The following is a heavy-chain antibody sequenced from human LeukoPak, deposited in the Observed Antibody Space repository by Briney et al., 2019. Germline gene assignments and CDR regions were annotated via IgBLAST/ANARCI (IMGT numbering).Heavy chain of an antibody. Sequence: SETLSLTCSVSGASISAYHWSWIRQPAGKGLEWVGRIYSSGRTNYIPSLKSRLTMSVDTSRNQFSLKLNSVTAADTAVYYCARDYSYPDYWGQGTLVTVSS. D-gene: IGHD5-18*01. V-gene: IGHV4-4*07. CDR2: IYSSGRT. CDR3: ARDYSYPDY. J-gene: IGHJ4*02. CDR1: GASISAYH.